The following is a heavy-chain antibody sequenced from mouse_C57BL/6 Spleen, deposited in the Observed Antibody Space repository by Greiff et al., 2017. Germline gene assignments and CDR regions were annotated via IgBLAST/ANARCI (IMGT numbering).Heavy chain of an antibody. J-gene: IGHJ1*03. CDR3: ARAGYYVGNWYFDV. D-gene: IGHD2-3*01. CDR2: INPNNGGT. Sequence: EVQLQESGPELVKPGASVKMSCKASGYTFTDYNMHWVKQSHGKSLEWIGYINPNNGGTSYNQKFKGKATLTVNKSSSTAYMELRSLTSEDSAVYYCARAGYYVGNWYFDVWGTGTTVTVSS. V-gene: IGHV1-22*01. CDR1: GYTFTDYN.